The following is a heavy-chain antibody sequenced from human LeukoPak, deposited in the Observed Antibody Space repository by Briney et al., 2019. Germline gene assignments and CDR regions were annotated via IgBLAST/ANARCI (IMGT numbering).Heavy chain of an antibody. V-gene: IGHV3-30*18. CDR1: GFTFSSYG. Sequence: GGSPRLSCAASGFTFSSYGMHWVRQAPGKGLEWVAVISYDGSNKYYADSVKGRFTISRDNSKNTLYLQMNSLRAEDTAVYYCAKSAYSSSWYVDYWGQGTLVTVSS. CDR2: ISYDGSNK. J-gene: IGHJ4*02. D-gene: IGHD6-13*01. CDR3: AKSAYSSSWYVDY.